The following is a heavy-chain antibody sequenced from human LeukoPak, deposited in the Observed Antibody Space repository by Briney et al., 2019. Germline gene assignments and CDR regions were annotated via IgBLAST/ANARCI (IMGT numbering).Heavy chain of an antibody. D-gene: IGHD3-10*01. J-gene: IGHJ5*02. Sequence: GGSLRLSCAASGFTFSSYGMHWVRQAPGKGLEWVAVISYDGSNKYYADSVKGRFTISGDNSKNTLYLQMNSLRAEDTAVYYCAKDTNPYYYGSGSLGPWGQGTLVTVSS. CDR3: AKDTNPYYYGSGSLGP. CDR2: ISYDGSNK. V-gene: IGHV3-30*18. CDR1: GFTFSSYG.